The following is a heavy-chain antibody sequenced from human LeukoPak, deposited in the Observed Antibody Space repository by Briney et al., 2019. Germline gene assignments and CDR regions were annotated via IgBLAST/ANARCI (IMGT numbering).Heavy chain of an antibody. CDR3: AKMAIHYYDSSGHDI. Sequence: GGSLRLSCAASGFTFSSYGMHWVRQAPGKGLEWVAFIRYDGSNKYYADSVKGRFTISRDNSKNTLYLQMNSLRAEDTAVYYCAKMAIHYYDSSGHDIWGQGTMVTVSS. J-gene: IGHJ3*02. CDR1: GFTFSSYG. D-gene: IGHD3-22*01. V-gene: IGHV3-30*02. CDR2: IRYDGSNK.